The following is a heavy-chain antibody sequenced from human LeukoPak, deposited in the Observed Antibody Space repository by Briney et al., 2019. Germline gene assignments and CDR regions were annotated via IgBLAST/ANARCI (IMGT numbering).Heavy chain of an antibody. V-gene: IGHV3-30*18. CDR2: ISYDGSNK. CDR3: AKDSKWLRLSGLFDY. J-gene: IGHJ4*02. Sequence: GGSLRLSCAASGFTFSNYGMHWVRQAPGKGLEWVAVISYDGSNKYYADSVKGRFTISRDNSKNTLYLQMNSLRAEDTAVYYCAKDSKWLRLSGLFDYWGQGTLVTVSS. CDR1: GFTFSNYG. D-gene: IGHD5-12*01.